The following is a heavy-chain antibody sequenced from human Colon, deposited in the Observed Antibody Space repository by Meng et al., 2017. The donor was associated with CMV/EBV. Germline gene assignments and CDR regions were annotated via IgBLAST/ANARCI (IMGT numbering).Heavy chain of an antibody. J-gene: IGHJ6*02. V-gene: IGHV1-8*01. CDR2: MNPNSGNT. CDR3: ATQNYDFWSGYYRSYYYYGMDV. CDR1: GYTFTSYD. Sequence: ASVKVSCKASGYTFTSYDINWVRQATGQGLEWMGWMNPNSGNTGYAQKFQGRVTMTRNTSISTAYMELSSLRSEDTAVYYCATQNYDFWSGYYRSYYYYGMDVWGQGTTVTSP. D-gene: IGHD3-3*01.